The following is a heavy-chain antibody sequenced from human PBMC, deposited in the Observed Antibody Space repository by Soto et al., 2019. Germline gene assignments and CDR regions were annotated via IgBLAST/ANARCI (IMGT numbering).Heavy chain of an antibody. Sequence: SETLSLTCAVSSGSISSSNWWSWVRQPPGKGLEWIGEIYHSGSTNYNPSLKSRVTISVDKSKNQFSLKLSSVTAADTAVYYCARGYCSGGSCYSVDYFDYWGQGTLVTVSS. D-gene: IGHD2-15*01. CDR3: ARGYCSGGSCYSVDYFDY. CDR1: SGSISSSNW. CDR2: IYHSGST. V-gene: IGHV4-4*02. J-gene: IGHJ4*02.